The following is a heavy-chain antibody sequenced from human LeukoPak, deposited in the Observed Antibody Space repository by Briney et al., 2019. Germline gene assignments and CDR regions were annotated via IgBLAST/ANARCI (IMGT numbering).Heavy chain of an antibody. Sequence: SETLSLTCTVSGGSISSSSYYWGWIRQPPGKGLEWIGSIYYSGSTYYNPSLKSRVTISVDTSKSQFSLKLSSVTAADTAVYYCARHRVLLQVGRYFDYWGQGTLVTVSS. V-gene: IGHV4-39*01. D-gene: IGHD3-10*01. CDR3: ARHRVLLQVGRYFDY. CDR2: IYYSGST. J-gene: IGHJ4*02. CDR1: GGSISSSSYY.